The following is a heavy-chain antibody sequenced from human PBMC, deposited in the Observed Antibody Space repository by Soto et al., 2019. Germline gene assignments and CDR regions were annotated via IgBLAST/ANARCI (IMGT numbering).Heavy chain of an antibody. CDR1: GGSISSSSYY. Sequence: QLQLQESGPGLVKPSETLSLTCTVSGGSISSSSYYWGWIRQPPGKGLEWIGSIYYSGSTYYNPSLKSRVTISVDTSKNQFSLKLSSATAADTAVHYCARLPEYYDSSGYPPHDAFDIWGQGTMVTVSS. V-gene: IGHV4-39*01. D-gene: IGHD3-22*01. CDR3: ARLPEYYDSSGYPPHDAFDI. CDR2: IYYSGST. J-gene: IGHJ3*02.